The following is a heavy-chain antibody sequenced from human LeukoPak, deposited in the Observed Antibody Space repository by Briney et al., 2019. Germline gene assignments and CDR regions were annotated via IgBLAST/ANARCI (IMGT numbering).Heavy chain of an antibody. CDR2: INPSGGST. CDR1: GYTFTSYY. CDR3: ARSRYSSSWAKYNWFDP. V-gene: IGHV1-46*01. D-gene: IGHD6-13*01. J-gene: IGHJ5*02. Sequence: ASVKVSCKASGYTFTSYYMHWVRQAPGQGLEWMGIINPSGGSTSYAQKFQGRVTMTRDMSTSTVYMELSSLRSEDTAVYYCARSRYSSSWAKYNWFDPWGQGTLVTVSS.